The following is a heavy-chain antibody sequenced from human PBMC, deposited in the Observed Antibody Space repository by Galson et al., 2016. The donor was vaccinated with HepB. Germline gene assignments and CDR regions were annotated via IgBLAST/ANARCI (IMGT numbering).Heavy chain of an antibody. CDR3: AKCSGGSRFSSNYFDS. CDR2: ISGNGGAT. V-gene: IGHV3-23*01. J-gene: IGHJ4*02. Sequence: SLRLSCAAPGITFRSFAMSWVRQAPGEGLEWVSTISGNGGATHYADSVKGRFTISRDNSKNTLYLQMNSLRVEDTAVYYCAKCSGGSRFSSNYFDSWGQGILVTVSS. D-gene: IGHD2-15*01. CDR1: GITFRSFA.